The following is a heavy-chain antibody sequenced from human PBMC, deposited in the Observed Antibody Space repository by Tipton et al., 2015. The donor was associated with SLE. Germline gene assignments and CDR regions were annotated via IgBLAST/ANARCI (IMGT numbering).Heavy chain of an antibody. CDR3: ARELLPYYGMDV. CDR2: ISYDGSNK. CDR1: GFTFSSYG. V-gene: IGHV3-30*19. Sequence: SLRLSCAASGFTFSSYGMHWVRQAPGKGLEWVAVISYDGSNKYYADSVKGRFTISRDNSKNTLYLQMNRLRAEDTAVYYCARELLPYYGMDVWGQGTTVTVS. J-gene: IGHJ6*02. D-gene: IGHD2-15*01.